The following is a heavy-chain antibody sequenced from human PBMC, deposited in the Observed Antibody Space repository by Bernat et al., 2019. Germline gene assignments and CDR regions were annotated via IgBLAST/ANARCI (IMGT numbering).Heavy chain of an antibody. CDR3: AKVRYYGSGSYPFDY. CDR1: GFSFSRYA. Sequence: QVQLVESGGGVVQPGRSLRLSCAASGFSFSRYAMHWVRPAPGKGLEWVAVTSYDGSDTDYADSVKGRFTISRDDSKNTLYLQMNSLRAEDTAVYYCAKVRYYGSGSYPFDYWGQGTLVTVSS. J-gene: IGHJ4*02. CDR2: TSYDGSDT. V-gene: IGHV3-30-3*01. D-gene: IGHD3-10*01.